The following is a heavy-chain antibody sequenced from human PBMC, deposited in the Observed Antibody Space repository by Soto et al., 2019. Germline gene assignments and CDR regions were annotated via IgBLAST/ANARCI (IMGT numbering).Heavy chain of an antibody. D-gene: IGHD6-19*01. Sequence: QVQLVESGGGVVQPGRSLRLSCAASGFTFSSYAMHWVRQAPGKGLEWVAVISYDGSNKYYADSVKGRFTISRDNSKNTLYLQMNSLRAEDTAVYYCGRDRGIAVAGTWNYWGQGTLVTVSS. J-gene: IGHJ4*02. CDR2: ISYDGSNK. CDR1: GFTFSSYA. V-gene: IGHV3-30-3*01. CDR3: GRDRGIAVAGTWNY.